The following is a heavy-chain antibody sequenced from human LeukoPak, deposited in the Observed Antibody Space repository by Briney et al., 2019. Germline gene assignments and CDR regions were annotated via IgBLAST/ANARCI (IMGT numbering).Heavy chain of an antibody. CDR3: PRGVVPAKTAHVFDT. Sequence: SETLSLTCTVSGGSTSSGAYYWTWIRQPAGRGLEWIGRIYTTGRTNYDPSLESRVTISADTSKNQFSLNLSSVTAADTAVYYCPRGVVPAKTAHVFDTWGQGTMVTVSS. J-gene: IGHJ3*02. V-gene: IGHV4-61*02. CDR2: IYTTGRT. D-gene: IGHD2-15*01. CDR1: GGSTSSGAYY.